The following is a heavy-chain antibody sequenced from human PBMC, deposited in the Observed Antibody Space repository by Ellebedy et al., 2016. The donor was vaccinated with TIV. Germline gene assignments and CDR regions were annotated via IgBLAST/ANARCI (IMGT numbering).Heavy chain of an antibody. D-gene: IGHD1-1*01. CDR3: ATESFNDVDLKIWGVFNM. Sequence: GGSLRPSCAASELTVSSTYMSWVRQAPGKGLEWVSVIFIDGTTYYADSVRGRFTIPRDTSKNTLYIQMDSLRAEDTAVYYCATESFNDVDLKIWGVFNMWGQGTMVTVSS. CDR2: IFIDGTT. CDR1: ELTVSSTY. J-gene: IGHJ3*02. V-gene: IGHV3-66*01.